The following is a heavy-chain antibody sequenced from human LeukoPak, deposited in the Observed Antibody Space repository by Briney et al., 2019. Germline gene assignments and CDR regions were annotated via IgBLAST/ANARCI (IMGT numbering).Heavy chain of an antibody. Sequence: QAGGSLRLSCAASGFTFSSYWMSWVRQAPGKGLEWVANIKRDGSEKYYVDSVKGRFTISRDNAKNSLYLQMNSLRAEDTAVYYCARDAGVYYGDYLDYWGQGTLVTVSS. CDR3: ARDAGVYYGDYLDY. CDR2: IKRDGSEK. V-gene: IGHV3-7*01. CDR1: GFTFSSYW. D-gene: IGHD4-17*01. J-gene: IGHJ4*02.